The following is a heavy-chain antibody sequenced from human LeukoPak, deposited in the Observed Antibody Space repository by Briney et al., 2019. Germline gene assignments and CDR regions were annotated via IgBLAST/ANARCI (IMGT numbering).Heavy chain of an antibody. J-gene: IGHJ4*02. Sequence: GGSLRLSCAASGFTFSSYWMHWVRQAPGKGLVWVSRINNDGSITSYADSVEGRFTISRDNAKNTLYLQMNSLRAEDTAVYYCSRDRSTSFDYWGQGTLVTVSS. D-gene: IGHD1-26*01. V-gene: IGHV3-74*01. CDR3: SRDRSTSFDY. CDR2: INNDGSIT. CDR1: GFTFSSYW.